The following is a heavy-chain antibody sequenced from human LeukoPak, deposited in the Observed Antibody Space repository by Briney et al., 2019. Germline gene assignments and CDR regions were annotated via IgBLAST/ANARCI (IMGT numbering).Heavy chain of an antibody. CDR1: GYTLTGYY. V-gene: IGHV1-2*02. J-gene: IGHJ3*02. CDR3: ASESAGWGYGDYKGPDAFDI. CDR2: INPNSGDT. D-gene: IGHD4-17*01. Sequence: ASVKVSCKASGYTLTGYYLHWVRQAPRQGLEWMGWINPNSGDTNFAQKFQGRVTMTRDTSINTAYMELSRLRSDDTAVYYCASESAGWGYGDYKGPDAFDIWGQGTMVTVSS.